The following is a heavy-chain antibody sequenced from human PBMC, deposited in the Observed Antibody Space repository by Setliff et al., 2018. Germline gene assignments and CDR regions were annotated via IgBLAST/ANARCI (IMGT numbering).Heavy chain of an antibody. J-gene: IGHJ4*02. CDR3: RFWSGYYKNDY. D-gene: IGHD3-3*01. CDR2: INHSGTT. V-gene: IGHV4-34*01. CDR1: GVSFSDYY. Sequence: PSETLSLTCTVYGVSFSDYYWGWVRQSPGKGLDWIGEINHSGTTNYDPSLEGRISLSVDTSKRQFSLKLTSVTAADMAVYYCRFWSGYYKNDYWAQGTLVTVSS.